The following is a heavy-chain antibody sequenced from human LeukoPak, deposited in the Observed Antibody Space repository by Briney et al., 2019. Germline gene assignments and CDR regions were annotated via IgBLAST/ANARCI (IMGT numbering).Heavy chain of an antibody. Sequence: GRSLRLSCAVSGFTFSSYIMNWVRQAPGKGLEWVSSISSDTSYVYYADSVKGRFTISRDNAKRSLYLQMNSLRAEDTAVYYCARDLGSGWPKIPFDYWGQGTLVTVSS. CDR3: ARDLGSGWPKIPFDY. CDR2: ISSDTSYV. J-gene: IGHJ4*02. CDR1: GFTFSSYI. D-gene: IGHD6-19*01. V-gene: IGHV3-21*01.